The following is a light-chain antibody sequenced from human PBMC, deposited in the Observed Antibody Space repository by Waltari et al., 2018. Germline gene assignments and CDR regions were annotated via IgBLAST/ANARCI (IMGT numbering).Light chain of an antibody. Sequence: ELVLTQSPGTLSLSPGESATPSCRASQSVGRYLAWYQQKPGQAPRLLIYDASTRATGIPDRFSGSGSGTDFSLTISRLESEDFAVYYCQKYVNLPATFGQGTKVEIK. CDR1: QSVGRY. V-gene: IGKV3-20*01. J-gene: IGKJ1*01. CDR3: QKYVNLPAT. CDR2: DAS.